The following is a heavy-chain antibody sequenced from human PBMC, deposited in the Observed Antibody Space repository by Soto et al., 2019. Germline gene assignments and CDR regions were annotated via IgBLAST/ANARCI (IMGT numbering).Heavy chain of an antibody. CDR2: ITSSSGT. CDR3: VGEVGFQLIY. V-gene: IGHV3-48*01. CDR1: GFTFSTHS. D-gene: IGHD2-2*01. Sequence: EVQLVESGGGLVQPGGSLRLSCAASGFTFSTHSMNWVRQAPGKGLEWISYITSSSGTMYADSVKGRFTISRDNAKNSLYLQMNSLRAEYTAVYFCVGEVGFQLIYWGQGTLVTVSS. J-gene: IGHJ4*02.